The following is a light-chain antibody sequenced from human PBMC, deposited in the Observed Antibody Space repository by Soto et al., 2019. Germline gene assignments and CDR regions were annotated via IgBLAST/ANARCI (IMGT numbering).Light chain of an antibody. CDR2: EVV. Sequence: LTQPPSASGSPGQSVTISCTGTKNDIGVYDFVSWYQHHPGKAPRLIIYEVVQRPSGVPDRFSGSKSGTSASLAISGLQSEDEADYYCAAWDDSLNGGVFGTGTKVTVL. CDR1: KNDIGVYDF. V-gene: IGLV2-8*01. J-gene: IGLJ1*01. CDR3: AAWDDSLNGGV.